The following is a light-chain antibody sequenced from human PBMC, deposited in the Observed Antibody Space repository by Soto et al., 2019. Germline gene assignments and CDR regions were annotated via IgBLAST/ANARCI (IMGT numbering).Light chain of an antibody. CDR3: QQYGSSPRT. CDR1: QSVSSNY. V-gene: IGKV3-20*01. J-gene: IGKJ1*01. Sequence: EIVLTQSPGTLSLTPGERATLSCRASQSVSSNYLSWYQQIPGQAPRLLIYGASTRATGIPDRFSGSGSGTDFTLTISRLEPEDSAVYYCQQYGSSPRTFGQGTKVEI. CDR2: GAS.